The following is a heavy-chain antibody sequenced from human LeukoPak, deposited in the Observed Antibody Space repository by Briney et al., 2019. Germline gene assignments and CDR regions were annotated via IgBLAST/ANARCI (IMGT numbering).Heavy chain of an antibody. CDR2: IYYSGST. D-gene: IGHD6-13*01. J-gene: IGHJ3*02. Sequence: SETLSLTCTVSGGSMSSYYWRWIRQPPGKGLEWIGYIYYSGSTNYNPSLKSRVTISVDTSKNQFSLKLSSVTAADTAVYYCARGASSSSLSCDAFDIWGQGTMVTVSS. CDR3: ARGASSSSLSCDAFDI. CDR1: GGSMSSYY. V-gene: IGHV4-59*01.